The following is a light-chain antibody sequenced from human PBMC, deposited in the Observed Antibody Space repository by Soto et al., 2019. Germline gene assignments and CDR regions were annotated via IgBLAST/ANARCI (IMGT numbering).Light chain of an antibody. CDR1: QSISTS. CDR3: QQSYSVPVT. V-gene: IGKV1-39*01. J-gene: IGKJ5*01. Sequence: DIQMTQSPSSLSASVGDRVTITCRASQSISTSLNWYQQKPGKAPKLLIYAASSLQGGVPSRFSGSGSGTDFTLTISSLQPEDFTAYYCQQSYSVPVTFGQGTRPEIK. CDR2: AAS.